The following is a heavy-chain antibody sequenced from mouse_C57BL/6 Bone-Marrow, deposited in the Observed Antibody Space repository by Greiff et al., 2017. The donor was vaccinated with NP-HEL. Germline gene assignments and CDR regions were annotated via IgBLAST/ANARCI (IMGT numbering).Heavy chain of an antibody. D-gene: IGHD2-4*01. CDR2: IDPENGDT. J-gene: IGHJ2*01. Sequence: EVQLQQSGAELVRPGASVKLSCTASGFNIKDDYMHWVKQRPEQGLEWIGWIDPENGDTEYASKFQGKATITADTSSNTAYLQLSSLTSEDTAVYYCTTEIYYDYHWGQGTTLTVSS. CDR3: TTEIYYDYH. V-gene: IGHV14-4*01. CDR1: GFNIKDDY.